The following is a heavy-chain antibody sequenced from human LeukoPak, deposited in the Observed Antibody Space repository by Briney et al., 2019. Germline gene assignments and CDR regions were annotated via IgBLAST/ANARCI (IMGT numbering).Heavy chain of an antibody. J-gene: IGHJ4*02. CDR3: ARVGPATAFDY. CDR2: ISYDGINE. Sequence: GGSLRLSCEVSGFTFRNYGMNWVRQAPGKGLEWVAVISYDGINEYYADSVKGRFTISRDNSKNTLYLQMASLRDEDMGVYYCARVGPATAFDYWGQGTQVTVSS. CDR1: GFTFRNYG. V-gene: IGHV3-30*03.